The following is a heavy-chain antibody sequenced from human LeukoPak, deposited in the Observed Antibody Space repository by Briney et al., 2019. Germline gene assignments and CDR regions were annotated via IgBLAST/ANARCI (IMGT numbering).Heavy chain of an antibody. D-gene: IGHD5-18*01. J-gene: IGHJ4*02. V-gene: IGHV1-69*02. Sequence: SVKVSCKASGGTFSSYTISWVRQAPGQGLEWMGRIIPILGIANYAQKFQGRVTITADKSTSTAYMELRSLRYEDTAVYYCARVVDTAMVDYWGQGTLVTVSS. CDR1: GGTFSSYT. CDR3: ARVVDTAMVDY. CDR2: IIPILGIA.